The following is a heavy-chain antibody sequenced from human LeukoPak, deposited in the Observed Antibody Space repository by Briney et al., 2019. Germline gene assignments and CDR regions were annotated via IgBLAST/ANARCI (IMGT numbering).Heavy chain of an antibody. Sequence: SQTLSLTCTVSGGPISSGGYYWSWIRQHPGKGLEWIGYIYYSGSTYYNPSLKSRVTISVDTSKNQFSLKLSSVTAADTAVYYCARGSAPEFDPWGQGTLVTVSS. CDR3: ARGSAPEFDP. CDR2: IYYSGST. V-gene: IGHV4-31*03. CDR1: GGPISSGGYY. D-gene: IGHD2-15*01. J-gene: IGHJ5*02.